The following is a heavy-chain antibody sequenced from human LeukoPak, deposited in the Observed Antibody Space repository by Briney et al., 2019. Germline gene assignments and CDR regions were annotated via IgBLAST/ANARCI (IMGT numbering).Heavy chain of an antibody. CDR1: GFTFSSYG. CDR3: AKIPYDFWSGYTQFDY. Sequence: PGGSLRLSCAASGFTFSSYGMHWVRQAPGKGLEWVAFIGYDGSNKYYADSVKGRFTISRDNSKNTLYLQMNSLRAEDTAVYYCAKIPYDFWSGYTQFDYWGQGTLVTVSS. J-gene: IGHJ4*02. CDR2: IGYDGSNK. D-gene: IGHD3-3*01. V-gene: IGHV3-30*02.